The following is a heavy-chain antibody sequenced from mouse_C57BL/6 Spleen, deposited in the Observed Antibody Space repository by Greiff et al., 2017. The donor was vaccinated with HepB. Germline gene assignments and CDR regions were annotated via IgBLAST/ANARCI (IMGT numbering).Heavy chain of an antibody. Sequence: QVQLQQSGAELVKPGASVKLSCKASGYTFTSYWMHWVKQRPGQGLEWIGMIHPNSGSTNYNEKFKSKATLTVDKSSSTAYMQLSSLTSEDSAVYYCARSLHYYGSPYAMDSWGQGTSVTVSS. V-gene: IGHV1-64*01. D-gene: IGHD1-1*01. CDR2: IHPNSGST. CDR3: ARSLHYYGSPYAMDS. J-gene: IGHJ4*01. CDR1: GYTFTSYW.